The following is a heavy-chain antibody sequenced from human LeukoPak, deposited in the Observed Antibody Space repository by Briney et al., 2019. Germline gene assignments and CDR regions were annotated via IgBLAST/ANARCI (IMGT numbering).Heavy chain of an antibody. CDR1: RYTFTGDY. D-gene: IGHD2-8*01. Sequence: ASVKLSCKPSRYTFTGDYMDCVRQAPGQGLEWMGWINPNSGGTNHAQKCQGRVTMTRHSSISTAYMELSRLRSDDTALYYCARDKGYCTNGVCLGSNWFDPWGQGTLVTVSS. CDR3: ARDKGYCTNGVCLGSNWFDP. J-gene: IGHJ5*02. V-gene: IGHV1-2*02. CDR2: INPNSGGT.